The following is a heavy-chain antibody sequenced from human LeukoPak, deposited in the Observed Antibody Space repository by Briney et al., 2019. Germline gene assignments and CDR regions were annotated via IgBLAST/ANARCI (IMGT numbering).Heavy chain of an antibody. CDR2: MNPNSGNT. CDR3: ARGLGYCSGGSCLESWFDP. Sequence: ASVKVSCTASGYTFTSYDINWVRQATGQGLEWMGWMNPNSGNTGYAQKFQGRVTMTRNTSISTAYMELSSLRSEDTAVYYCARGLGYCSGGSCLESWFDPWGQGTLVTVSS. CDR1: GYTFTSYD. D-gene: IGHD2-15*01. V-gene: IGHV1-8*01. J-gene: IGHJ5*02.